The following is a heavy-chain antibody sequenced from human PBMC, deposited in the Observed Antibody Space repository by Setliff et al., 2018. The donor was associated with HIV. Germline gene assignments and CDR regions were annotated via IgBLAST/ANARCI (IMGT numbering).Heavy chain of an antibody. CDR1: GYTFSNYA. Sequence: ASVKVSCKASGYTFSNYAIHWLRQAPGQRLEWMGWINAGNGNTKNSQKFQGRLTITRDTSASTTYMELSSLRSEDTAVYYCARDSRDIVVVIAPEPEPYYYYGMDVWGEGTTVTVSS. CDR2: INAGNGNT. J-gene: IGHJ6*04. D-gene: IGHD2-15*01. CDR3: ARDSRDIVVVIAPEPEPYYYYGMDV. V-gene: IGHV1-3*01.